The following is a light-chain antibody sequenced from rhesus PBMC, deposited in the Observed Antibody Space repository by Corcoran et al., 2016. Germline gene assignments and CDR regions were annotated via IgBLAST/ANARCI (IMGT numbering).Light chain of an antibody. CDR2: YVI. Sequence: QSAPTQPPSVSGSPGQSVTISCTGTSGDIGAFNSVSWYQQHPGKAPKVMIYYVINRPSGVSDRFSGSKSANTAALTISGLQAEDEADYYCCSYTTSSTVVFGGGTKLTVL. V-gene: IGLV2S7*01. J-gene: IGLJ6*01. CDR3: CSYTTSSTVV. CDR1: SGDIGAFNS.